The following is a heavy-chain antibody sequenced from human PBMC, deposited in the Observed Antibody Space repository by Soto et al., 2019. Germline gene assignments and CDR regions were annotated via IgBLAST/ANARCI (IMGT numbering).Heavy chain of an antibody. V-gene: IGHV1-8*01. CDR2: MNPNSGNT. J-gene: IGHJ6*03. CDR3: AGLTFLGVFIYSHYYLDV. Sequence: ASVKVSCKASGYTFTSYDINWVRQATGQGLEWMGWMNPNSGNTGYAQKFQGRVTMTRNTSISTAYMELSSLRSEDTAVYYCAGLTFLGVFIYSHYYLDVGGKGTRVPVS. D-gene: IGHD3-16*01. CDR1: GYTFTSYD.